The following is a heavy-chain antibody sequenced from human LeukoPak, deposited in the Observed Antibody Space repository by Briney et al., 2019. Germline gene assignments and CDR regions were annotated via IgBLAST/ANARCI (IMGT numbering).Heavy chain of an antibody. CDR1: GFTFSAHG. V-gene: IGHV3-23*01. J-gene: IGHJ4*02. CDR2: IGGSGGFIT. CDR3: AKNRYSSGWDYFDY. D-gene: IGHD6-19*01. Sequence: GGSLRLSCAASGFTFSAHGMNWVRQSPGRGLEWVSGIGGSGGFITYYADSVKGRFTVSRDNSKNTLYLQMNSLRAEDTAVYYCAKNRYSSGWDYFDYWGQGTLVTVSS.